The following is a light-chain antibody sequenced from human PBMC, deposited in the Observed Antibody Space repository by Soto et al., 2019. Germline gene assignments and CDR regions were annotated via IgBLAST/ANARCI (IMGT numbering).Light chain of an antibody. V-gene: IGKV3-15*01. J-gene: IGKJ4*01. CDR1: QGVNSN. Sequence: EIVLTQSPATLSLSPGERATLSCRASQGVNSNYLAWYQQHPGQPPRLLIYGISTRATGIPARFSGSGSGTEFSLTIGSLQSEDFAVYYCQRYNNWPLTFGGGTKVDIK. CDR3: QRYNNWPLT. CDR2: GIS.